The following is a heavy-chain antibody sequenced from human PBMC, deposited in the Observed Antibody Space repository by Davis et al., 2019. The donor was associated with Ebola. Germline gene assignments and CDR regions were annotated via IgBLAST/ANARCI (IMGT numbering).Heavy chain of an antibody. J-gene: IGHJ4*02. Sequence: MPGGSLRLSCTVSGGSISSSSYYWGWIRQPPGKGLEWIGSIYYSGSTYYNPSLKSRVTISVDTSKNQFSLKLSSVTAADTAVYYCASPKYCSSTSCRDYWGQGTLVTVSS. CDR3: ASPKYCSSTSCRDY. CDR1: GGSISSSSYY. CDR2: IYYSGST. V-gene: IGHV4-39*01. D-gene: IGHD2-2*01.